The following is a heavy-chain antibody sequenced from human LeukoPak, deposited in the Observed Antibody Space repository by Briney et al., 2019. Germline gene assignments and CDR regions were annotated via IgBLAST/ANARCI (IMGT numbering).Heavy chain of an antibody. CDR2: IYYRGNT. CDR1: GGSITDTTYF. Sequence: PSETLSLTCTVSGGSITDTTYFWGWIRQPPGKGLEWIGSIYYRGNTYYTPSLKSRVTLSVDTSKNQFSLKVISVTAADTAVYYCAREGGSGWPYYFDYWGQGTLVTVSS. V-gene: IGHV4-39*02. J-gene: IGHJ4*02. D-gene: IGHD6-19*01. CDR3: AREGGSGWPYYFDY.